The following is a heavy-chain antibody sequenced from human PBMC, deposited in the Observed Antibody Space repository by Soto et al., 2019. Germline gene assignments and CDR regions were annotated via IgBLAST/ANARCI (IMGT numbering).Heavy chain of an antibody. D-gene: IGHD5-12*01. Sequence: QLQVQESGPGLVKPSETLSLTCTVSVGSISSSAYFWGWIRQPPGKGLEWIGNIYYTERTSYNPSLTSRITISIDTSKNRFSLKLSSVTAADTSVYFCERIYSGYDDAGAFDIWVQGTMVTVSS. CDR1: VGSISSSAYF. CDR2: IYYTERT. CDR3: ERIYSGYDDAGAFDI. J-gene: IGHJ3*02. V-gene: IGHV4-39*01.